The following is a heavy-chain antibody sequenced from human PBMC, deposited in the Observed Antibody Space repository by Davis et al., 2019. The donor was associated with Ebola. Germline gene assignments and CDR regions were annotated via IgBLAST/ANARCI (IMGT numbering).Heavy chain of an antibody. D-gene: IGHD4-17*01. J-gene: IGHJ4*02. CDR3: ARVDGYGDSKLQY. Sequence: GESLKISCAASGFTFSSYWMSWVRQAPGKGLEWVANIKQDGSEKYYVDSVKGRFTISRDNAKNSLFLQMNSLRVDDTAVYYCARVDGYGDSKLQYWDQGSLVTVSS. CDR1: GFTFSSYW. V-gene: IGHV3-7*03. CDR2: IKQDGSEK.